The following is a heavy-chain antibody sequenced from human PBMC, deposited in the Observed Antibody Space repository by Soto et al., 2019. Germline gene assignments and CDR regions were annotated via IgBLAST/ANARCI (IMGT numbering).Heavy chain of an antibody. CDR1: GGSISSYY. CDR2: IYTSGST. D-gene: IGHD3-22*01. V-gene: IGHV4-4*07. J-gene: IGHJ4*02. CDR3: ARQRSGYYHRLFDY. Sequence: SETLSLTCTVSGGSISSYYWSWIRQPAGKGLEWIGRIYTSGSTNYNPSLKSRVTMSVDTSKNQFSLKPSSVTAADTAVYYCARQRSGYYHRLFDYCGQGTLVDVFS.